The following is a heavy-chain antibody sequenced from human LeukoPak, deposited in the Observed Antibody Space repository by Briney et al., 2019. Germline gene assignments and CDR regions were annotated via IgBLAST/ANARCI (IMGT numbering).Heavy chain of an antibody. Sequence: SQTLSLTCTVSGGSISSGGYYWSWIRQHRGKGLEWIGYIYYSGSTYYNPSLKSRVTISVDTSKNQFSLKLSSVTAADTAVYYCARDRYSSGWLIDYWGQGTLVTVSS. CDR2: IYYSGST. CDR3: ARDRYSSGWLIDY. CDR1: GGSISSGGYY. D-gene: IGHD6-19*01. V-gene: IGHV4-31*03. J-gene: IGHJ4*02.